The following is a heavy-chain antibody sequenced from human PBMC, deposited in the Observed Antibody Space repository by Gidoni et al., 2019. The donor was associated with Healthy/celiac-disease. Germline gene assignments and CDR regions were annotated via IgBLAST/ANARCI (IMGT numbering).Heavy chain of an antibody. Sequence: QLQLQESGPGLVKPSETLSLTCPVSGCSISSSSYYWGWIRQPPGKGLEGIGSIYYSGSTYYNPSLKSRVTISVDTSKNQFSLKLSSVTAADTAVYYCASLTMIGNWFDPWGQGTLVTVSS. CDR3: ASLTMIGNWFDP. CDR1: GCSISSSSYY. D-gene: IGHD3-22*01. J-gene: IGHJ5*02. V-gene: IGHV4-39*01. CDR2: IYYSGST.